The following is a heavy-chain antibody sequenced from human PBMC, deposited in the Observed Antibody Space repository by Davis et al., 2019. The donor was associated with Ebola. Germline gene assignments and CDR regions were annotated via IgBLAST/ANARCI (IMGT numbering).Heavy chain of an antibody. CDR2: IIPIFGTA. CDR1: GYTFTGYY. D-gene: IGHD6-13*01. J-gene: IGHJ4*02. CDR3: ARGASRQQLAPFDY. V-gene: IGHV1-69*13. Sequence: SVKVSCKASGYTFTGYYMHWVRQAPGQGLEWMGGIIPIFGTANYAQKFQGRVTITADESTSTAYMELSSLRSEDTAVYYCARGASRQQLAPFDYWGQGTLVTVSS.